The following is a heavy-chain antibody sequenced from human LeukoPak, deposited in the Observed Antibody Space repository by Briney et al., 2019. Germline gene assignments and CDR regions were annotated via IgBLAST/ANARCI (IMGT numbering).Heavy chain of an antibody. Sequence: GGSLRLSCAASGFTFSSYAMHWVRQAPGKGLEWVGRSRNKANSYTTEYAASVKGRFTISRDDSKNSVYLQMNSLKTEDTAVYYCARGVRFGGRTYFDYWGQGTLVTVSS. CDR2: SRNKANSYTT. CDR1: GFTFSSYA. D-gene: IGHD1-26*01. J-gene: IGHJ4*02. V-gene: IGHV3-72*01. CDR3: ARGVRFGGRTYFDY.